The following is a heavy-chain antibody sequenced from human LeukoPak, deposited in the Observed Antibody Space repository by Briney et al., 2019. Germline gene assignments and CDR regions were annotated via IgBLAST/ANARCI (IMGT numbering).Heavy chain of an antibody. D-gene: IGHD6-6*01. Sequence: SETLSLTCTVSGGSISSGGYYWSWIRQHPGKGLEWIGYIYYSGSTYYNPSLKSRVTISVDTSKNQFSLKLSSVTAADTAVYYCARTPFSIAALGWFDPWGQGTLVTVSS. CDR2: IYYSGST. CDR3: ARTPFSIAALGWFDP. J-gene: IGHJ5*02. V-gene: IGHV4-31*03. CDR1: GGSISSGGYY.